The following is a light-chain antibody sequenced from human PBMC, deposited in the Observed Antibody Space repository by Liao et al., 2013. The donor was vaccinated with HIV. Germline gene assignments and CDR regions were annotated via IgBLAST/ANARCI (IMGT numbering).Light chain of an antibody. CDR1: NIGSKT. CDR3: QVWDTSDHRV. J-gene: IGLJ2*01. Sequence: SYVLTQPPSVSVAPGKTARITCGGNNIGSKTVHWYQQKPGQAPVLVIYYDSDRPSGIPERFSGSNSGNTATLTISRVEAGDEADYYCQVWDTSDHRVFGGGTKLTVL. V-gene: IGLV3-21*04. CDR2: YDS.